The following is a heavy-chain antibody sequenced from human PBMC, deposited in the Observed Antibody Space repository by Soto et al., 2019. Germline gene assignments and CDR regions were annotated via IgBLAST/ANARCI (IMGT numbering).Heavy chain of an antibody. CDR1: GFTFSSYW. V-gene: IGHV3-7*01. D-gene: IGHD2-8*01. Sequence: GGSLRLSCAASGFTFSSYWMSWVRQAPGKGLEWVANIKQDGSEKYYVDSVKGRFTISRDNAKNSLYLQMNSLRAEDTAVYYCARGEQADIVLRVYAIRRAYYGMDVWGKGTTVPVSS. J-gene: IGHJ6*04. CDR3: ARGEQADIVLRVYAIRRAYYGMDV. CDR2: IKQDGSEK.